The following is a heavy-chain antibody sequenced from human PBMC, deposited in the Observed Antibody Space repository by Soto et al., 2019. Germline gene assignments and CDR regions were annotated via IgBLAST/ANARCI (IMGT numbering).Heavy chain of an antibody. CDR2: ISGSGIST. CDR3: AKDRYGYNKPPDS. Sequence: PGGSLRLSCAASGFAFNQYAMNWVRQAPGKGLERVSSISGSGISTYYADSVKGRFTISRDNSKNTMYLQMNGLRAEDTALYYCAKDRYGYNKPPDSWGQGTLVTVSS. J-gene: IGHJ4*02. CDR1: GFAFNQYA. D-gene: IGHD4-17*01. V-gene: IGHV3-23*01.